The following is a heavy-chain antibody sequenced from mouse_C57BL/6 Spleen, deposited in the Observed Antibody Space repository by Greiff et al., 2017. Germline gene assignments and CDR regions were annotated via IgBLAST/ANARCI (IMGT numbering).Heavy chain of an antibody. J-gene: IGHJ4*01. CDR3: ARGATVVGGAMDY. CDR2: IDPSDSYT. Sequence: VQLQQPGAELVMPGASVKLSCMASGYTFTSYWMHWVKQRPGQGLEWIGEIDPSDSYTNYNQKFKGKSTLTVDKSSSTAYMQLSSLTSEDSAVYYCARGATVVGGAMDYWGQGTSVTVSS. CDR1: GYTFTSYW. V-gene: IGHV1-69*01. D-gene: IGHD1-1*01.